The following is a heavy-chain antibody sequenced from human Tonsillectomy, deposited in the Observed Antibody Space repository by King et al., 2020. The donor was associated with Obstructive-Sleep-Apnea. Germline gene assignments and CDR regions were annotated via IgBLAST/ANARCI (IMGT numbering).Heavy chain of an antibody. J-gene: IGHJ4*02. CDR3: ARDRGYNYDYFDY. Sequence: QLQESGPGLVKPSVTLSLTCTVSGGSISSYYWTWIRHPPGKGLEWIGYIYYSGSTILHPSPRSRATISADTAKNQFSLKLSSVTAADTAVYFCARDRGYNYDYFDYWGQGTLVTVSS. CDR2: IYYSGST. CDR1: GGSISSYY. D-gene: IGHD5-24*01. V-gene: IGHV4-59*01.